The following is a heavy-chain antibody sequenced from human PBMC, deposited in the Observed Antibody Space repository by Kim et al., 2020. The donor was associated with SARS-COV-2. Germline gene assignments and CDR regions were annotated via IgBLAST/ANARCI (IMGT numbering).Heavy chain of an antibody. CDR3: ARVAAGSTHWFDP. CDR2: ISYSGGS. V-gene: IGHV4-39*07. Sequence: SETLSLSCYVSGGSISSTYYYWGWIRQTPGKGLECIGYISYSGGSYYNPSLKSRVTISLDTSKSQFSLQLTSVSAADTAGYYCARVAAGSTHWFDPWGQGTLGTASS. J-gene: IGHJ5*01. CDR1: GGSISSTYYY. D-gene: IGHD3-10*01.